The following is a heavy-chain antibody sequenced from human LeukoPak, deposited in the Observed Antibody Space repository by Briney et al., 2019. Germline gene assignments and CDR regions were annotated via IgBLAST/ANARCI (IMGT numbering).Heavy chain of an antibody. D-gene: IGHD4-17*01. CDR2: TKEDGSDK. CDR3: ARYSWTETTWL. J-gene: IGHJ4*02. CDR1: GFTLSSYW. Sequence: GGSLRLSCAASGFTLSSYWMSWVRQAPGKGLEWVANTKEDGSDKYYVASVEGRFTISRDNAKNLLYLQMNSLRVEDTAVYYCARYSWTETTWLWGQGTLVTVSS. V-gene: IGHV3-7*01.